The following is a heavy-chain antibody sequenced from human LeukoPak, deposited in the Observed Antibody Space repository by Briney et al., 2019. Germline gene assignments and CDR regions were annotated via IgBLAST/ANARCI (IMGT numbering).Heavy chain of an antibody. D-gene: IGHD6-13*01. Sequence: ASVKVSCKASGYTFTSYGISRVRQAPGQGLEWMGWISAYNGNTNYAQKLQGRVTMTTDTSTSTAYMELGSLRSDDTAVYYCARDPRYSSSWEDYMDVWGKGTTVTISS. CDR1: GYTFTSYG. J-gene: IGHJ6*03. CDR3: ARDPRYSSSWEDYMDV. V-gene: IGHV1-18*01. CDR2: ISAYNGNT.